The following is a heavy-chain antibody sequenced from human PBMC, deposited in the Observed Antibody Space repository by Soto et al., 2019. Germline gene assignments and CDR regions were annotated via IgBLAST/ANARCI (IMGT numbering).Heavy chain of an antibody. D-gene: IGHD3-10*01. CDR1: GGSISSYY. CDR2: IYYSGST. CDR3: ARNSGSYYTNWFDP. Sequence: SETLSLTCTVSGGSISSYYWSWIRQPPGKGLEWIGYIYYSGSTNYNPSLKSRVTISVDTSKNQFSLKLSSVTAADTAVYYCARNSGSYYTNWFDPWGQGTLVTV. J-gene: IGHJ5*02. V-gene: IGHV4-59*08.